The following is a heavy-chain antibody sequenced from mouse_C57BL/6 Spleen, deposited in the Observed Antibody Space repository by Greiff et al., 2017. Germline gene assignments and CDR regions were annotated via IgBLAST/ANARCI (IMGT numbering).Heavy chain of an antibody. Sequence: EVQLVESGPELVKPGASVKIPCKASGYTFTDYNMDWVKQSHGKSLEWIGDINPNNGGTIYNQKFKGKATLTVDKSSSTAYMELRSLTSEDTAVYYCARGITTAYYFDYWGQGTTLTVSS. J-gene: IGHJ2*01. D-gene: IGHD1-1*01. CDR3: ARGITTAYYFDY. CDR1: GYTFTDYN. CDR2: INPNNGGT. V-gene: IGHV1-18*01.